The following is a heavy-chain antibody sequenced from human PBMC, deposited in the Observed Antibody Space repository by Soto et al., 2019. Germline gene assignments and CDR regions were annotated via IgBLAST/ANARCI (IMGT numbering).Heavy chain of an antibody. CDR2: ISSSSSYI. CDR1: GFTFSSYS. CDR3: XXXXXGXXXGYGLGY. Sequence: EVQLVESGGGLVKPGGSLRLSCAASGFTFSSYSMNWVRQAPGKGLEWVSSISSSSSYIYYADSVKGRFTISRDNAKXXXXXXXXXXXXXXXXXXXXXXXXXGXXXGYGLGYWGQGTLVTVSS. J-gene: IGHJ4*02. V-gene: IGHV3-21*01. D-gene: IGHD5-18*01.